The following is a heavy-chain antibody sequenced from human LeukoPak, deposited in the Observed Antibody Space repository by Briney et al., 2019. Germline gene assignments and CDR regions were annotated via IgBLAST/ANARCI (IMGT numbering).Heavy chain of an antibody. V-gene: IGHV4-59*12. J-gene: IGHJ5*02. D-gene: IGHD6-6*01. CDR3: ARVGYSSSYNWFDP. Sequence: SETLSLTCTVSGVSISSYYWSWIRQPPGKGLEWIGYIYYSGSTNYNPSLKSRVTISVDTSKNQFSLKLSSVTAADTAVYYCARVGYSSSYNWFDPWGQGTLVTVSS. CDR1: GVSISSYY. CDR2: IYYSGST.